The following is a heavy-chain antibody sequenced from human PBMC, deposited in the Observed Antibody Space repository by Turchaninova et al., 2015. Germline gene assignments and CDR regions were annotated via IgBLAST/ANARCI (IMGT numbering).Heavy chain of an antibody. J-gene: IGHJ6*02. Sequence: QVQLVQSGAEVKKPGSSVKVSCTASGGAFSSYAFNWVRQAPGQGLEWVGGIIPSFDSPAYAQKFQVRVTITADESTSTGYMELSSLRYDDTAVYYCARIGGRAATYYHGMDVWGQGTTVTVSS. CDR3: ARIGGRAATYYHGMDV. D-gene: IGHD2-15*01. V-gene: IGHV1-69*01. CDR2: IIPSFDSP. CDR1: GGAFSSYA.